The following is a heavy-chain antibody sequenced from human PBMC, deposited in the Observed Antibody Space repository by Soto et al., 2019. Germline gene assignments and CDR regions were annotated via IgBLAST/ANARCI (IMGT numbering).Heavy chain of an antibody. J-gene: IGHJ4*02. V-gene: IGHV4-30-4*01. CDR1: GGSISSGDYY. CDR3: ARGEEDYYDSSGYYLFDY. Sequence: SETLSLTCTVSGGSISSGDYYWSWIRQPPGKGLEWIGYIYYSGSTYYNPSPKSRVTISVDTSKNQFSLKLSSVTAADTAVYYCARGEEDYYDSSGYYLFDYWGQGTLVTVSS. D-gene: IGHD3-22*01. CDR2: IYYSGST.